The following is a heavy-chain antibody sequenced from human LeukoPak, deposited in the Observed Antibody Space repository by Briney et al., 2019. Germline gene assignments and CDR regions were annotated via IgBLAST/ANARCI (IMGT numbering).Heavy chain of an antibody. J-gene: IGHJ4*02. Sequence: PGGALRLSCAASGFSFSSYGMHWVRQAPGKGLEWVAVIWYDGTNKYYADSVKGRFTISRDNSKNTLYLQMNSLRAEDTAVYYCARDQRGFCYSKYYFDYWGQGTLVTVSS. CDR2: IWYDGTNK. CDR1: GFSFSSYG. CDR3: ARDQRGFCYSKYYFDY. V-gene: IGHV3-33*01. D-gene: IGHD2-21*02.